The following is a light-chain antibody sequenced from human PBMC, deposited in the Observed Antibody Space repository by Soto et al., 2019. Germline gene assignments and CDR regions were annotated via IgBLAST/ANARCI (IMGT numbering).Light chain of an antibody. CDR3: QSFDTNLRGSV. CDR2: GNN. V-gene: IGLV1-40*01. Sequence: QPVLTQPPSVSGAPGQRVTISCSGSSSNIGACYDVHCYHPRPGTAPKLRIFGNNNRPSGVPARFSASRSGTSASLAITGLQAADEADYYCQSFDTNLRGSVFGGGTQLTVL. J-gene: IGLJ3*02. CDR1: SSNIGACYD.